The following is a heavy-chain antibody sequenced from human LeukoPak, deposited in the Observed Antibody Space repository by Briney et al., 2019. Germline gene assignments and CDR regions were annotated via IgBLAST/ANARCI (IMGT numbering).Heavy chain of an antibody. CDR2: ISSSSSYI. D-gene: IGHD4-17*01. Sequence: GGSLRLSCAASGSTFSSYSMHWVRQAPGKGLEWVSSISSSSSYIYYADSVKGRFTISRDNAKNSLYLQMNSLRAEDTAVYYCARGDYGDAFDIWGQGTMVTVSS. V-gene: IGHV3-21*01. CDR3: ARGDYGDAFDI. J-gene: IGHJ3*02. CDR1: GSTFSSYS.